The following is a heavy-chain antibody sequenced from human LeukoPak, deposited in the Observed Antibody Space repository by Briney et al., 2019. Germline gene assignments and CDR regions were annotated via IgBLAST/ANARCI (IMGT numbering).Heavy chain of an antibody. CDR3: ASPSVAVADYYFDC. D-gene: IGHD6-19*01. CDR2: IYYSGST. V-gene: IGHV4-39*01. Sequence: SETLSLTCTVSGGSISSSSYYWGWIRQPPGKGLEWIGSIYYSGSTYYNPSLKSRVTISVDTSKNQFSLKLSSVTAADTAVYYCASPSVAVADYYFDCWGQGTLVTVSS. CDR1: GGSISSSSYY. J-gene: IGHJ4*02.